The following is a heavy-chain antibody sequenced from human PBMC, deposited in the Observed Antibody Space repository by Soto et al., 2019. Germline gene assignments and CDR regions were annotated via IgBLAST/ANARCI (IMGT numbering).Heavy chain of an antibody. V-gene: IGHV3-30-3*01. CDR2: ISYDGSNK. J-gene: IGHJ6*02. Sequence: GGSLRLSCAASGFTFSSYAMHWVRQAPGKGLEWVAVISYDGSNKYYADSVKGRFTISRDNSKNTLYLQMNSLRAEDTAVYYCARDRGIVVVPAAMAYYYYYGMDVWGQGTTVTVSS. D-gene: IGHD2-2*01. CDR1: GFTFSSYA. CDR3: ARDRGIVVVPAAMAYYYYYGMDV.